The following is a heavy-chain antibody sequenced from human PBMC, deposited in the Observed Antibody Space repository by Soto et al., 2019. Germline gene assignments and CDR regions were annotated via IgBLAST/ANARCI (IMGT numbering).Heavy chain of an antibody. CDR3: ARGAYGAWYFDL. CDR2: INHTGST. D-gene: IGHD4-17*01. V-gene: IGHV4-34*01. Sequence: WIWIRQPPQKGLEWIGEINHTGSTNYNPALRSRLSISLDTSKNQFSLQLTSLSAADTAVYYCARGAYGAWYFDLWGSGNLVTVSS. J-gene: IGHJ2*01.